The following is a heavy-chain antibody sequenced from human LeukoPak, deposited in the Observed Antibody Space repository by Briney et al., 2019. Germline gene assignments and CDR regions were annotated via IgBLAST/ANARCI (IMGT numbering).Heavy chain of an antibody. J-gene: IGHJ4*02. V-gene: IGHV1-69*01. CDR3: ASLGYQMSEFDS. CDR1: GGSFTSSA. Sequence: SVNVSCKASGGSFTSSAISWVRQAPRQGLEWMGAIIPFYGSTNYARKFQGRLTITVDESTNTVSMDLSSLRCDDTAIYYCASLGYQMSEFDSWGPGTLITVSS. D-gene: IGHD6-25*01. CDR2: IIPFYGST.